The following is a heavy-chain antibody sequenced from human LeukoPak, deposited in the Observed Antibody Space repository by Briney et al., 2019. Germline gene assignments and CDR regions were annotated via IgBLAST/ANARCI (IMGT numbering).Heavy chain of an antibody. CDR3: ARDPYYYDSSGYSLFSSGGSWFDP. CDR2: IYTSGST. V-gene: IGHV4-4*07. Sequence: SETLSLTCTVSGDSIRTHYWSWIRQPPGKGLEWIGRIYTSGSTNYNPSLKSRVTMSVDTSKNQFSLKLSSVTAADTAVYYCARDPYYYDSSGYSLFSSGGSWFDPWGQGTLVTVSS. CDR1: GDSIRTHY. D-gene: IGHD3-22*01. J-gene: IGHJ5*02.